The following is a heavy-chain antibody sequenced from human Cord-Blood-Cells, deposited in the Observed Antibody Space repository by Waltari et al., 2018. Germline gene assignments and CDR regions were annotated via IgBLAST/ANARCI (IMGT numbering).Heavy chain of an antibody. J-gene: IGHJ4*02. V-gene: IGHV1-2*02. CDR1: GYTFTGYY. Sequence: QVQLVQSGAEVKKPGASVKVSCKASGYTFTGYYMHWVRQAPGQGLEWMGWINPNSGATNYAQKFQGRVTMTRDTSISTAYMELSRLRSDDTAVYYCARDLRITMVRGVMGFDYWGQGTLVTVSS. D-gene: IGHD3-10*01. CDR3: ARDLRITMVRGVMGFDY. CDR2: INPNSGAT.